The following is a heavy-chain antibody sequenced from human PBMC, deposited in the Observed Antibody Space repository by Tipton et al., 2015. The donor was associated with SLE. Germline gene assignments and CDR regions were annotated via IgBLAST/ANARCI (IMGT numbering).Heavy chain of an antibody. D-gene: IGHD3-16*01. CDR1: GFTFSTYW. J-gene: IGHJ6*02. CDR2: ISSSSSTI. Sequence: GSLRLSCSVSGFTFSTYWMSWVRQAPGKGLEWVSYISSSSSTIYYADSVRGRFTISRDNAKNSLYLQMDSLRAEDTALYYCASGGGYYHAMDVWGRGTTVTVSS. CDR3: ASGGGYYHAMDV. V-gene: IGHV3-48*01.